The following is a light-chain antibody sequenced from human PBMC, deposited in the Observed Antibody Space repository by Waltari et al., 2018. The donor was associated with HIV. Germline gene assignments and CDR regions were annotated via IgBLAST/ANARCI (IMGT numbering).Light chain of an antibody. V-gene: IGKV3-11*01. Sequence: EFVLTQSPATLSLSPGERATLSCRASQSVSVYLAWYQQKPGQAPRLLIYDPSKRATGIPARFSGSGSGTDFTLTISSLEPEDFAVYYCQQRSKWTFGQGTRVELK. CDR3: QQRSKWT. CDR1: QSVSVY. J-gene: IGKJ1*01. CDR2: DPS.